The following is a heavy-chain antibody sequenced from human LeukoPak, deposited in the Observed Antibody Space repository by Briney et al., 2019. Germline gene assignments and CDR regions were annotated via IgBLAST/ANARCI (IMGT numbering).Heavy chain of an antibody. J-gene: IGHJ5*02. D-gene: IGHD5-12*01. V-gene: IGHV1-58*02. Sequence: ASAKVSCKASGFTFTSSAMQWVRQARGQRLEWIGWIVVGSGNTNYAQKFQERVTITRDMSTSTAYMELSSPRSEDTAVYYCAADRSGYDYGVFDPWGQGTLVTVSS. CDR1: GFTFTSSA. CDR2: IVVGSGNT. CDR3: AADRSGYDYGVFDP.